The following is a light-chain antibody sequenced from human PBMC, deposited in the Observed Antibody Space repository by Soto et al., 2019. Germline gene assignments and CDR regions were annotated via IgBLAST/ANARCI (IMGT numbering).Light chain of an antibody. CDR3: DALDNNLGGPA. Sequence: QSVLTQPPSASGTTGQRVSISCSGSNSNIGSKYVYWYQQLPGTSPKLLMYRNNQRPSGVPDRFSGSKSGTSASLAISGLRSEDEADYYCDALDNNLGGPAFGGGTKLTVL. CDR1: NSNIGSKY. V-gene: IGLV1-47*01. J-gene: IGLJ2*01. CDR2: RNN.